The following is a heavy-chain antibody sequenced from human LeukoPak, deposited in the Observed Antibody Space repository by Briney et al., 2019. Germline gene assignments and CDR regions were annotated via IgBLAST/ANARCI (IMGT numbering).Heavy chain of an antibody. Sequence: GASVKVSCKASGYSFPNYYMHWVRQAPGQGLEWMGWINPNSGGTNYAQKFQGRVTMTRDTSISTAYMELSRLRSDDTAVYYCAGYGSGSFFLYWGQGTLVTVSS. J-gene: IGHJ4*02. CDR1: GYSFPNYY. V-gene: IGHV1-2*02. D-gene: IGHD3-10*01. CDR2: INPNSGGT. CDR3: AGYGSGSFFLY.